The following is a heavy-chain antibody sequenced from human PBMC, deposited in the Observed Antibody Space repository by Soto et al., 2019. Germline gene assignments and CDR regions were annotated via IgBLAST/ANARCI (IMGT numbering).Heavy chain of an antibody. Sequence: GGSLRLSCAASGFTFSSYAMSWVRQAPGKGLEWVSAISGSGGSTYYADSVKGRFTISRDNSKNTLYLQMNSLRAEDAAVYYCAKNVPRITMIVVAPLGAFDIWGQGTMVTVS. J-gene: IGHJ3*02. V-gene: IGHV3-23*01. CDR2: ISGSGGST. D-gene: IGHD3-22*01. CDR1: GFTFSSYA. CDR3: AKNVPRITMIVVAPLGAFDI.